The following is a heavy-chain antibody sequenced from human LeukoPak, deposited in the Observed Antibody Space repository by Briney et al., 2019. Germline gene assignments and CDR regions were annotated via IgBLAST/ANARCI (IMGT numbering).Heavy chain of an antibody. J-gene: IGHJ3*02. CDR2: IYYSGST. CDR3: AREAGSSGWYGNDASDI. D-gene: IGHD6-19*01. Sequence: PSETLSLTCTVSGGSISSGDYYWSWIRQPPGKGLEWIGYIYYSGSTYYNPSLKSRVTISVDTSKNQFSLKLSSVTAADTAVYYCAREAGSSGWYGNDASDIWGQGTMVTVSS. CDR1: GGSISSGDYY. V-gene: IGHV4-30-4*08.